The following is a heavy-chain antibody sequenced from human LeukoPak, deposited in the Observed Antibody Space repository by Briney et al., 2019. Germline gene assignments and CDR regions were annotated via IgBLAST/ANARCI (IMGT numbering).Heavy chain of an antibody. V-gene: IGHV1-8*03. D-gene: IGHD2-8*01. CDR2: MNQNSGNT. CDR3: ARRNGNWFDP. Sequence: ASVKVSCKASGYTFTNCDINWVRQAAGQGLAGMGWMNQNSGNTGYAQEFQGRVAITRNTSMRTAYMELRSLRSEHTAVYYFARRNGNWFDPWGQGTLVTVSS. J-gene: IGHJ5*02. CDR1: GYTFTNCD.